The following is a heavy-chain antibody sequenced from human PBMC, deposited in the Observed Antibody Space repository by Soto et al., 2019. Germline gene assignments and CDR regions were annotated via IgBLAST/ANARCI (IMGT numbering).Heavy chain of an antibody. D-gene: IGHD3-22*01. CDR1: GGSIISDY. V-gene: IGHV4-59*12. CDR3: AREYYYDSSGFDY. CDR2: IYYSGST. J-gene: IGHJ4*02. Sequence: SETLSLTCTVSGGSIISDYWSWIRQPPGKGLEWIGYIYYSGSTNYNPSLKSRVTISVDTSKNQFSLKLSSVTAADTAVYYCAREYYYDSSGFDYWGQGTLVTVS.